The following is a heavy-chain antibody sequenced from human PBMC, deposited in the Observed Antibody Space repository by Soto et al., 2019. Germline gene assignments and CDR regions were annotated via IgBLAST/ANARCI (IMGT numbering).Heavy chain of an antibody. CDR3: ARDDRTISGAVTLDY. Sequence: QVQLGQSGPEVKRPGASVRISCRTAGYSFKNYAIHWVRQAPGKKLEWMGWSNEGSGNTRYSQKFQGRMSIARDTSASTSYLDLRSLTSEDTAIYFCARDDRTISGAVTLDYWGPGTLVTVSS. CDR2: SNEGSGNT. V-gene: IGHV1-3*01. CDR1: GYSFKNYA. J-gene: IGHJ4*02. D-gene: IGHD3-3*02.